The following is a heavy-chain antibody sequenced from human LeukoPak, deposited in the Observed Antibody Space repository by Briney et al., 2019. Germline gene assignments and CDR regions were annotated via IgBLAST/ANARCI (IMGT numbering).Heavy chain of an antibody. J-gene: IGHJ4*02. Sequence: PSETLSLTCTVSGDSISRYYWSWIRQPAGKGLQWIGRIYASGSTNYSPSLGSRVTLSVDTSKNQLSLNLTSVTAADTAVYYCARDSEARAFDYWGQGTPATVSS. V-gene: IGHV4-4*07. CDR2: IYASGST. CDR3: ARDSEARAFDY. CDR1: GDSISRYY. D-gene: IGHD5-12*01.